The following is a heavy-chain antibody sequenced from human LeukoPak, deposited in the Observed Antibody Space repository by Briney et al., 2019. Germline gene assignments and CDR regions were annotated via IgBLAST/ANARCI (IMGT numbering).Heavy chain of an antibody. CDR2: MFPSGGTL. D-gene: IGHD3-3*01. CDR1: GYTLTDEN. CDR3: ASAIDKTIYGAPIPAF. Sequence: ASVKVSYKASGYTLTDENVHWVRQAPGQGLEWMGMMFPSGGTLGYAQKFQGRLTLDRDMSTSTVYMELRSLTSDDSAIYYCASAIDKTIYGAPIPAFWGQGTLVTVSS. J-gene: IGHJ4*02. V-gene: IGHV1-46*01.